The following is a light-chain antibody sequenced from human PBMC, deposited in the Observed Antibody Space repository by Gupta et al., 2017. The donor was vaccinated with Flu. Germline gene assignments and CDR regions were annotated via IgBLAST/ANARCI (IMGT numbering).Light chain of an antibody. CDR1: QNLLYTSNSKNY. Sequence: DIVMTQSPDSLAVFLGERATINCKSSQNLLYTSNSKNYLAWYQQRPGQPPKLLIYWASLREFGVPDRFSGSGSGTDLTLTISSLQAEDVAVYYCQQYYTTPLTFGAGTK. J-gene: IGKJ4*01. V-gene: IGKV4-1*01. CDR2: WAS. CDR3: QQYYTTPLT.